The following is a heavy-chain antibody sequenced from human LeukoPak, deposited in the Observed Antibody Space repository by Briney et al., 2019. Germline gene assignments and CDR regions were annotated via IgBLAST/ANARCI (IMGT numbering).Heavy chain of an antibody. J-gene: IGHJ4*02. V-gene: IGHV3-23*01. CDR2: IRAGGGKT. D-gene: IGHD3-22*01. Sequence: PGGSLRLSCTTSGFTFGNYAMSWVRQAPGKGLEWVSAIRAGGGKTYYADSVKGRFTISRDNSKNSLYLQMNSLRDEDTAVYYCARDVSYDSSGYAYYFDYWGQGTLVTVSS. CDR1: GFTFGNYA. CDR3: ARDVSYDSSGYAYYFDY.